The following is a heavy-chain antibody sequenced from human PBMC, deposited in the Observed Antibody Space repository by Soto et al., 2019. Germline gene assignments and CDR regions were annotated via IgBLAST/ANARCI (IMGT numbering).Heavy chain of an antibody. CDR3: ATEYSRTTVY. J-gene: IGHJ4*02. Sequence: SXKVSYKVSGYTXNELSMDVVRQAPGKGLEWMGGFDPEDCETNYAQKFQGRVTMTEDTSTDTAYMELRSLRSEDTAVYYCATEYSRTTVYWGQGTLGTVSS. CDR1: GYTXNELS. CDR2: FDPEDCET. V-gene: IGHV1-24*01. D-gene: IGHD6-13*01.